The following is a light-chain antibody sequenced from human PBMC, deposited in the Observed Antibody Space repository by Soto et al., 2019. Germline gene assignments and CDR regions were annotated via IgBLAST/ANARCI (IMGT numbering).Light chain of an antibody. Sequence: VLTQPASVSGSPGQSITISCSGTSSDIGTYDHVAWFQQFPGKTPKLMIYSVSNRPSGVSYRFSGSKSGNTASLTISGLQAEDEADYYCISYTVSRSYVFGTGTKVTVL. CDR1: SSDIGTYDH. J-gene: IGLJ1*01. CDR2: SVS. V-gene: IGLV2-14*01. CDR3: ISYTVSRSYV.